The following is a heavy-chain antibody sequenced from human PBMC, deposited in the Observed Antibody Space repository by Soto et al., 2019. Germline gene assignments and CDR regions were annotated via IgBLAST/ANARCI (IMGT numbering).Heavy chain of an antibody. CDR1: AGSFSHYY. CDR3: ARLGTRPGETRLDAPPFIGFDA. D-gene: IGHD7-27*01. J-gene: IGHJ5*02. CDR2: IKHSGSS. V-gene: IGHV4-34*01. Sequence: SETLSLTCAVYAGSFSHYYWNWIRQSPGKGLEWIGKIKHSGSSNYNPSLRSRVSISVDMSKNQFSLRLTSVTVADTAVYFCARLGTRPGETRLDAPPFIGFDAWGQGILVTVSS.